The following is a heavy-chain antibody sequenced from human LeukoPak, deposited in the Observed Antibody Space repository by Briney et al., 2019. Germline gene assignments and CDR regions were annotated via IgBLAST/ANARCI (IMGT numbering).Heavy chain of an antibody. V-gene: IGHV3-21*01. J-gene: IGHJ4*02. D-gene: IGHD3-22*01. CDR3: VRRGPNDSGLDY. CDR2: ITSTSTYI. CDR1: GFTFSSYT. Sequence: GGSLRLSCAASGFTFSSYTFNWVRQAPGKGLEWVASITSTSTYIYYADSVQGRFAVSRDNAKNSLYLQMNSLRAEDTAVFYCVRRGPNDSGLDYWGQGTLVTVSS.